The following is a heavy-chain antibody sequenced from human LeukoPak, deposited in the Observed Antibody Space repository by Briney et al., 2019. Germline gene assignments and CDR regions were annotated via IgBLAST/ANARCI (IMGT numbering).Heavy chain of an antibody. Sequence: PGRSLRLSCEGSGFTFGGYGMHWFRQTPGKRLEWVAVIAYDGSRAFYADSVKGRFTISRDNSKNTMSVQMDDLRAEDTAVYYCTRYNNDHFDYWGQGTLVTVSS. D-gene: IGHD1-14*01. CDR1: GFTFGGYG. CDR3: TRYNNDHFDY. J-gene: IGHJ4*02. V-gene: IGHV3-33*01. CDR2: IAYDGSRA.